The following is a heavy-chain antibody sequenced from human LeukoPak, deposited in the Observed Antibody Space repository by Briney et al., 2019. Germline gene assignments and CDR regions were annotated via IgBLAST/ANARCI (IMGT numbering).Heavy chain of an antibody. Sequence: PSETLSLTCTVSGGSISNYYWSWIRQPAGKGLEWIGRISASGNTNYNPSLKSRVTMSVDTSMNLFALKLSSVTAADTAVYYCARQGVATAIDYWGQGTPVTVSS. J-gene: IGHJ4*02. CDR3: ARQGVATAIDY. D-gene: IGHD2-21*02. V-gene: IGHV4-4*07. CDR2: ISASGNT. CDR1: GGSISNYY.